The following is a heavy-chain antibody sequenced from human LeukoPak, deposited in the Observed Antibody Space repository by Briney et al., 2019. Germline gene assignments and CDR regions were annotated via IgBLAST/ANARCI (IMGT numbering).Heavy chain of an antibody. CDR3: AELGITMIGGV. CDR1: GFTFHNYE. Sequence: GGSLRLSCVASGFTFHNYEMNWVRQAPGKGLEWVSYISSSGSTIYYADSVKGRFTISRDNSKNSLYLQMNSLRAEDTAVYYCAELGITMIGGVWGKGTTVTISS. J-gene: IGHJ6*04. D-gene: IGHD3-10*02. CDR2: ISSSGSTI. V-gene: IGHV3-48*03.